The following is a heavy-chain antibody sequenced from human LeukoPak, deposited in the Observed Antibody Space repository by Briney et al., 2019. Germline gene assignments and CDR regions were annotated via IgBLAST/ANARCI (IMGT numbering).Heavy chain of an antibody. CDR2: IYHGGST. CDR3: ARPDTGSYGGGVDY. D-gene: IGHD1-26*01. J-gene: IGHJ4*02. CDR1: GYSISSGYY. V-gene: IGHV4-38-2*02. Sequence: SETLSLTCTVSGYSISSGYYWGWIRQPPGKGLEWIGNIYHGGSTYYNPSLKSRVTISVDTSKNQFSPKLTSVTAADTAVYYCARPDTGSYGGGVDYWGQGTLVTVSS.